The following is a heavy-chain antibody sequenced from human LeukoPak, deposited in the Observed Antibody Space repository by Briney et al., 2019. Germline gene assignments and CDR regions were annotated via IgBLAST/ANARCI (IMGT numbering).Heavy chain of an antibody. CDR1: GYTFTNYY. D-gene: IGHD4-17*01. CDR2: MNPAGDNA. V-gene: IGHV1-8*01. J-gene: IGHJ2*01. CDR3: ARGAVTTAVHWHFSL. Sequence: ASVKVSCKASGYTFTNYYISWVRQATGQGLEWMGWMNPAGDNAGYAQKFQGRVTLTRDTSVSTVYMELSSLRSEDTAVYYCARGAVTTAVHWHFSLWGRGTLVTVSS.